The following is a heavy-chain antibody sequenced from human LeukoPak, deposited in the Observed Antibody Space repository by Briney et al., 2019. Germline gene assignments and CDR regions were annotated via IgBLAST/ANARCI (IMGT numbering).Heavy chain of an antibody. Sequence: SETLSLTCTDSGGSISSSYTTYYWGWIRQPPGKGLEWIGSIYYSGSAYYNPSLKSRVTMSVDTSKNQFSLKLSSVTAADTAVYYCARQSWYYYDSSGYFDYWGQGTLVTVSS. D-gene: IGHD3-22*01. CDR1: GGSISSSYTTYY. V-gene: IGHV4-39*01. J-gene: IGHJ4*02. CDR2: IYYSGSA. CDR3: ARQSWYYYDSSGYFDY.